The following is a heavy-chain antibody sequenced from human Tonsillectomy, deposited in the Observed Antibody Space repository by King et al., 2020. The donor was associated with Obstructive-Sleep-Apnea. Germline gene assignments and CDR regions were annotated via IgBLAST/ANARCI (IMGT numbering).Heavy chain of an antibody. Sequence: VQLVESGGGVVQPGGSLRLSCAASGFTFSNYGMHWVRQAPGKGLEWVAFIRTDGTNKYYADSVKGRFTISRDNSKNTLYLQMNSLRAEDTAVYYCARHPVPDGSGTLLILYGIDVWGQGTTVTVSS. V-gene: IGHV3-30*02. J-gene: IGHJ6*02. CDR1: GFTFSNYG. D-gene: IGHD3-10*01. CDR3: ARHPVPDGSGTLLILYGIDV. CDR2: IRTDGTNK.